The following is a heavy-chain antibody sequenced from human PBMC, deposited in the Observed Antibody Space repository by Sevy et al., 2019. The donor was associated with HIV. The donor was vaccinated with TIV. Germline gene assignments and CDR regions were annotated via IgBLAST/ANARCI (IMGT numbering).Heavy chain of an antibody. Sequence: GGSLRLSCAASGFIFSSYVMNWVRQAPGKGLEWVSGISGSGGYTYYADSVKGRFTISRENSNKILYLEMNTLRVEDTAAYYCAGGSWSGFDYWGQGTLVTVSS. V-gene: IGHV3-23*01. J-gene: IGHJ4*02. D-gene: IGHD3-3*01. CDR3: AGGSWSGFDY. CDR2: ISGSGGYT. CDR1: GFIFSSYV.